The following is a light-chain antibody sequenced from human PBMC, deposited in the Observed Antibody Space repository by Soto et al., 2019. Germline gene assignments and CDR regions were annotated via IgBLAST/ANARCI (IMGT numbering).Light chain of an antibody. CDR2: SNN. CDR1: SSNIGSNS. CDR3: ATWDDSLNGYV. V-gene: IGLV1-44*01. Sequence: QSVLTQPPSASGTPGQRVTISCSGRSSNIGSNSVNWYQQFPGTAPKLLIYSNNQRPSGVPDRFSGSKSGTSASLAISGLQSEDEADYYCATWDDSLNGYVFGAGTKLTVL. J-gene: IGLJ1*01.